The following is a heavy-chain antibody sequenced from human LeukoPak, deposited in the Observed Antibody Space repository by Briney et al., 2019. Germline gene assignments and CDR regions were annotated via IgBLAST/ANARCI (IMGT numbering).Heavy chain of an antibody. CDR2: VSADESGK. J-gene: IGHJ5*02. CDR3: ASLDRSEIP. V-gene: IGHV3-64*01. Sequence: AGGSLRLSCVASGFSFDKFGMHWVRQAPGKGLEYVSSVSADESGKYYTKSVRGRFSISRDNSKNTMYLQLGSLRPDDMGIYYCASLDRSEIPWGPGTLVTVSS. CDR1: GFSFDKFG. D-gene: IGHD1-26*01.